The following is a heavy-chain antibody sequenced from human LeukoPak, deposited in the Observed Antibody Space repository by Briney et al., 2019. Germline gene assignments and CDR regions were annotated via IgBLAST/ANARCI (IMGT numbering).Heavy chain of an antibody. CDR2: ISAGATST. J-gene: IGHJ4*02. D-gene: IGHD2-15*01. V-gene: IGHV3-23*01. CDR1: GFTLTTHA. Sequence: GGSLRLSCAASGFTLTTHAMAWVRQAPDKGLEWISAISAGATSTYYIDSVKGRFTISRDNSKNTLSLQMNSLRGEDTAVYYCARVAYCSSGTCYLPDYWGQGTLVTVSS. CDR3: ARVAYCSSGTCYLPDY.